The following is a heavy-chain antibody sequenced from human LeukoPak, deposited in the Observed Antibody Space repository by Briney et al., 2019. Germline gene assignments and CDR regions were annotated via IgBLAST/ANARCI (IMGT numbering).Heavy chain of an antibody. V-gene: IGHV4-34*01. Sequence: SETPSLTCAVYGGSFSGYYWSWIRQPPGKGLEWIGEINHSGSTNYNPSLKSRVTISVDTSKNQFSLKLSSVTAADTAIYYCARDVSSMFPNWFDPWGQGILVIVSS. CDR2: INHSGST. J-gene: IGHJ5*02. CDR1: GGSFSGYY. CDR3: ARDVSSMFPNWFDP. D-gene: IGHD6-6*01.